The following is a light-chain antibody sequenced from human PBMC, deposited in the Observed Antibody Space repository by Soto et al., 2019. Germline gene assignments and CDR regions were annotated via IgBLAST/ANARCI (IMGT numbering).Light chain of an antibody. CDR2: GAS. CDR1: QSVSSNF. V-gene: IGKV3D-20*02. Sequence: EIVLTQSPGTLSLSPGERATLSCRASQSVSSNFFAWYQQKPGQAPRLVIYGASSRPTGIPARFSGSGSGTDFTLTISSLEPEEFAVYYCQQRSNWPPITYGQGTRLEIK. J-gene: IGKJ5*01. CDR3: QQRSNWPPIT.